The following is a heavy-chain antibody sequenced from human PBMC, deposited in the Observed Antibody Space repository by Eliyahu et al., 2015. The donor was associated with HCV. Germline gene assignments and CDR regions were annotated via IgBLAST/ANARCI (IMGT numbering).Heavy chain of an antibody. V-gene: IGHV1-2*06. J-gene: IGHJ6*02. CDR2: INPNSGGT. Sequence: QVQLVQSGAEVKKPGASVKVSCKASGYTFTGYYMHWVRXAPGQGLEWMGRINPNSGGTNYAQKFQGRVTMTRDTSISTAYMELSRLRSDDTAVYYCARDLRGRGYSGYDYGKYYYYYGMDVWGQGTTVTVSS. CDR1: GYTFTGYY. D-gene: IGHD5-12*01. CDR3: ARDLRGRGYSGYDYGKYYYYYGMDV.